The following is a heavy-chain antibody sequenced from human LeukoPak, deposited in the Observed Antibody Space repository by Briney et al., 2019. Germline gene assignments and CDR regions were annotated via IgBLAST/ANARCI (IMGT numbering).Heavy chain of an antibody. CDR1: GFTFSSYA. Sequence: GGSLRLSCAASGFTFSSYAMHWVRQAPGKGLEWVAVISYDGSNKYYADSVKGRFTISRDNSKNTLYLQMNSLRAEDTAVYYCARVPYGSGWPDWYFDLWGRGTLVTVSS. J-gene: IGHJ2*01. CDR2: ISYDGSNK. V-gene: IGHV3-30-3*01. CDR3: ARVPYGSGWPDWYFDL. D-gene: IGHD6-19*01.